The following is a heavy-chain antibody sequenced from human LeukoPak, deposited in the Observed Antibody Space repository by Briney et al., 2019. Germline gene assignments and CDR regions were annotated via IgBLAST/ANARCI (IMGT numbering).Heavy chain of an antibody. D-gene: IGHD6-13*01. CDR3: ARGESSSWPPFDY. J-gene: IGHJ4*02. V-gene: IGHV3-53*01. CDR1: GFTVSSNY. Sequence: GGSLRLSCAASGFTVSSNYMSWVRQAPGKGLEWVSVIYSGGSTYYADSVKGRFTISRDNSKNTLYLQMNSLRAEDTAVYYCARGESSSWPPFDYWGQGTLVTVSS. CDR2: IYSGGST.